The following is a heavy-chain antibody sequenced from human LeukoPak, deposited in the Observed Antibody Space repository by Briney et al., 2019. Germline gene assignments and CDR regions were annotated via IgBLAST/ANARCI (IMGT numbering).Heavy chain of an antibody. CDR3: ARFPYYYDSSGYRYYFDY. J-gene: IGHJ4*02. V-gene: IGHV4-59*01. D-gene: IGHD3-22*01. CDR2: IYYSGST. CDR1: GGSISSYH. Sequence: PSETLSLTCTVSGGSISSYHWSWIRQPPGKGLEWIGYIYYSGSTNYNPSLKSRVTISVDTSKNQFSLKLSSVTAADTAVYYCARFPYYYDSSGYRYYFDYWGQGTLVTVSS.